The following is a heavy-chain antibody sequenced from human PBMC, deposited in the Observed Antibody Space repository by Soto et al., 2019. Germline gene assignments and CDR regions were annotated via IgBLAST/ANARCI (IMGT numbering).Heavy chain of an antibody. CDR2: ISDTGRAT. V-gene: IGHV3-23*01. Sequence: ESQLLESGGGLVQPGGALRLSCVASGFTFNYYDVTWVRRAPGKGLEWVSTISDTGRATYIGDSVRGRSSISRAKSRNAVFLQMHSLTVDDTALYSASPSSERLSLVTLGGLSTLGFDYWGQGILVTVSS. J-gene: IGHJ4*02. CDR3: SPSSERLSLVTLGGLSTLGFDY. CDR1: GFTFNYYD. D-gene: IGHD3-16*01.